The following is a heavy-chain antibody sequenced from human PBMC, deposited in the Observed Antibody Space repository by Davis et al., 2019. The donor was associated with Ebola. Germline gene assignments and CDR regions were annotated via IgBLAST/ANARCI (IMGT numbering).Heavy chain of an antibody. J-gene: IGHJ4*02. D-gene: IGHD2-2*01. CDR2: MSGSAGNT. CDR1: GFTFSSYG. CDR3: VRGTHYAHDY. V-gene: IGHV3-23*01. Sequence: GESLKISCAASGFTFSSYGMSWVRQAPGKGLEWVSAMSGSAGNTYYADSVKGRFTISRDNSKNTLYLQMNSLRDEDTAAYYCVRGTHYAHDYWGQGTLVTVSS.